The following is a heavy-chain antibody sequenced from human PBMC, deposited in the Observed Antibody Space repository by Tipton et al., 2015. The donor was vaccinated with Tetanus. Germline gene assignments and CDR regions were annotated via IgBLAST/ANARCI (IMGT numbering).Heavy chain of an antibody. CDR2: ISHSATT. CDR1: GGSISTKTYY. D-gene: IGHD3-10*01. J-gene: IGHJ5*02. V-gene: IGHV4-39*01. CDR3: ARHVGGYGSPPHDL. Sequence: LSLTCFVSGGSISTKTYYWGWIRQTPGKGLEWIASISHSATTFYNPSLKSRVTMSVDPSKNQFSGRLSSVTAADTGVYYCARHVGGYGSPPHDLWGQGTLVTVSS.